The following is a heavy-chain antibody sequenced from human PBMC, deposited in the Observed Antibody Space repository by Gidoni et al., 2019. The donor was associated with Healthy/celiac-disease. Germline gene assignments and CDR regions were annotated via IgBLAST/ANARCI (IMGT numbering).Heavy chain of an antibody. CDR3: YFIAFGGVPDAFDI. CDR1: GYTFTSYD. CDR2: MNPNSGNT. D-gene: IGHD3-16*01. Sequence: QVQLVQSGAEVKKPGASVTVSCKASGYTFTSYDINWVRQATGQGLEWMGWMNPNSGNTGYAQKFQGRVTMTRSTSISTAYMELSSLRSEDTAVYYCYFIAFGGVPDAFDIWGQGTMVTVSS. J-gene: IGHJ3*02. V-gene: IGHV1-8*01.